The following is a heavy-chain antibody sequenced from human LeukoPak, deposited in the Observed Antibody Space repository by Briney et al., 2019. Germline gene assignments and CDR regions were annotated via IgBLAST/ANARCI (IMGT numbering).Heavy chain of an antibody. Sequence: ASVKVSCKASGYTFTSYDISWVRQAPGQGLEWMGWISAYDGNTNYAQKLQGRVTMTTDTSTSTAYMELRSLRSDDTAVYYCARVTEEYYYGSGQPFDPWGQGTLVTVSS. J-gene: IGHJ5*02. CDR3: ARVTEEYYYGSGQPFDP. D-gene: IGHD3-10*01. CDR2: ISAYDGNT. V-gene: IGHV1-18*01. CDR1: GYTFTSYD.